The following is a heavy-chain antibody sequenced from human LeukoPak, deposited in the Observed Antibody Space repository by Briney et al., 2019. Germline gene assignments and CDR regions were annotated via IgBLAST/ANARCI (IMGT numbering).Heavy chain of an antibody. CDR3: AGSIPMVRGVIITPHWFDP. Sequence: SETLSLTCTVSGGAISSHYWSWIRQPPGKGLEWIGDIYDSGSTNYNPSLKSRVTISVDTSKNQFSLKLSSVTAADTAVYYCAGSIPMVRGVIITPHWFDPWGQGTLVTVSS. CDR2: IYDSGST. J-gene: IGHJ5*02. CDR1: GGAISSHY. D-gene: IGHD3-10*01. V-gene: IGHV4-59*11.